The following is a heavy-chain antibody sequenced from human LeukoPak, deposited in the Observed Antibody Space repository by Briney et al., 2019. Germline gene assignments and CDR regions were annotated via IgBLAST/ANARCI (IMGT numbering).Heavy chain of an antibody. D-gene: IGHD3-3*01. CDR2: INHSGST. Sequence: SETLSLTCAVYGGSFSGYYWSWIRQPPGKGLEWIGEINHSGSTNYNPSLKSRVTISVDTSKNQFSLKLSSVTAADTAVYYCARVPGGYYYDFWSGYYNWFDPWGQGTLVTVSS. V-gene: IGHV4-34*01. J-gene: IGHJ5*02. CDR3: ARVPGGYYYDFWSGYYNWFDP. CDR1: GGSFSGYY.